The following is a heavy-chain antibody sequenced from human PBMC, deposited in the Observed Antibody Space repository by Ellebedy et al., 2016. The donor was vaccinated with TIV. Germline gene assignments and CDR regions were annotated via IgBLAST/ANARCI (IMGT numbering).Heavy chain of an antibody. CDR3: ARESGGYDFWSGYYALDYYGMDV. J-gene: IGHJ6*02. CDR1: EFSFSSYW. D-gene: IGHD3-3*01. Sequence: GGSLRLSCAAYEFSFSSYWMNWVRQAPGKGLEWVSIIYSGGRTYYADSVTGGFTISRDDSKDTLSLQMSSLRAEDTAVYFCARESGGYDFWSGYYALDYYGMDVWGQGTTVTVSS. V-gene: IGHV3-66*01. CDR2: IYSGGRT.